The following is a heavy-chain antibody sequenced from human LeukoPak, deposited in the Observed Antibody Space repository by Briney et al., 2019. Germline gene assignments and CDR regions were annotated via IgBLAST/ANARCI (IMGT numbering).Heavy chain of an antibody. CDR2: ISYDGGNK. V-gene: IGHV3-30*04. Sequence: QPGRSLRLSCAASGFTFSSHAMDWVRQAPGKGLGWVAVISYDGGNKYYADSVKGRFTISRDNSKNTLYLQMNSLRAEDTAVYYCARVVLGSGATYYYYGMDVWGKGTTVTVSS. J-gene: IGHJ6*04. CDR1: GFTFSSHA. D-gene: IGHD3-10*02. CDR3: ARVVLGSGATYYYYGMDV.